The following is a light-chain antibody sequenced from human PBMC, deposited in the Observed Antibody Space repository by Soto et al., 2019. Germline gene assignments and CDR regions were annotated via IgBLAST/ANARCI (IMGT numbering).Light chain of an antibody. CDR2: GAS. CDR3: QYFGDSPPYT. CDR1: QSVYSSF. V-gene: IGKV3-20*01. Sequence: EIVLTQSPGTLSLSPGERATLSCRASQSVYSSFVAWYQQKPGQAPRLLIHGASSGATGVPVRFRGSGSGTDFTLTISRLEPEDFAVYYCQYFGDSPPYTFGQGTKLEIK. J-gene: IGKJ2*01.